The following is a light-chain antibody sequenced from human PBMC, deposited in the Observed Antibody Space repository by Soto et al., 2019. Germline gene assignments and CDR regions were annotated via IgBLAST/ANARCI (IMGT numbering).Light chain of an antibody. V-gene: IGKV1-5*03. J-gene: IGKJ1*01. CDR1: QSISSW. CDR3: QQYESFSTWT. CDR2: KAS. Sequence: DIQMTQSPSTLSASVGDRVTITCRASQSISSWLAWYQQKPGKAPKLLIYKASSLESGVPSRFSGSGSGTEFTLTISSLQPDDFGSYYCQQYESFSTWTFGQGTKVEIK.